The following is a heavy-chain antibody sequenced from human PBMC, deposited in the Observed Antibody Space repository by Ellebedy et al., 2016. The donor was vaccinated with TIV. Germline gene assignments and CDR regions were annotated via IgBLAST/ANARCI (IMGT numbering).Heavy chain of an antibody. CDR2: IYHSGST. J-gene: IGHJ4*02. Sequence: SETLSLTXAVSGGSISSSNWWSWVRQPPGKGLEWIGEIYHSGSTNYNPSLKSRVTISVDKSKNQFSLKLSSVTAADTAVYYCARAPSLLTNPKYFDYWGQGTLVTVSS. D-gene: IGHD4/OR15-4a*01. V-gene: IGHV4-4*02. CDR3: ARAPSLLTNPKYFDY. CDR1: GGSISSSNW.